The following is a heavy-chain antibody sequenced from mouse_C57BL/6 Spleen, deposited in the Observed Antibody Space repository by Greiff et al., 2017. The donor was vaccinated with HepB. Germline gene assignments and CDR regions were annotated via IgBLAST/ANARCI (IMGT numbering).Heavy chain of an antibody. V-gene: IGHV1-62-2*01. D-gene: IGHD2-4*01. J-gene: IGHJ3*01. Sequence: VQLQQSGAELVKPGASVKLSCKASGYTFTEYTINWVKQRSGQGLEWIGWFYPGSGSIKYNEKFKDKATLTADKSSSTVYMELSRLTAEDSAVYFCARHEDVEAYYDYDLFAYWGQGTPVTVSA. CDR2: FYPGSGSI. CDR3: ARHEDVEAYYDYDLFAY. CDR1: GYTFTEYT.